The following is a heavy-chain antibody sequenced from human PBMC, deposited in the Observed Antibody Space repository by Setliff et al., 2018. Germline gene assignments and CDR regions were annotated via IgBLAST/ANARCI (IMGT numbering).Heavy chain of an antibody. D-gene: IGHD2-8*01. CDR3: SRLVRYCTTTTCQTLSGGEH. J-gene: IGHJ4*02. CDR2: VIPLFGTT. CDR1: GGTFNTYG. Sequence: SVKVSCKASGGTFNTYGISWVRLAPGQGLEWMGRVIPLFGTTNYAQKFQDRVAISADESTSTAYMELRSLRSDDTAIYFCSRLVRYCTTTTCQTLSGGEHWGQGTLVTVSS. V-gene: IGHV1-69*13.